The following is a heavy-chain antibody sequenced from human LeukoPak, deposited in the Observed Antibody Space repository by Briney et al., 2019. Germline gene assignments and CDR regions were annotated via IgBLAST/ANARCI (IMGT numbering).Heavy chain of an antibody. D-gene: IGHD6-19*01. CDR1: GFTFSSYG. J-gene: IGHJ3*02. V-gene: IGHV3-30*03. Sequence: GGSLRLSCAASGFTFSSYGMHWVRQAPGKGLEWVAVISYDGSNKYYADSVKGRFTISRDNSKNTLYLQMNSLRAEDTAVYYCASPARYSSGWNDAFDIWGQGTMVTVSS. CDR3: ASPARYSSGWNDAFDI. CDR2: ISYDGSNK.